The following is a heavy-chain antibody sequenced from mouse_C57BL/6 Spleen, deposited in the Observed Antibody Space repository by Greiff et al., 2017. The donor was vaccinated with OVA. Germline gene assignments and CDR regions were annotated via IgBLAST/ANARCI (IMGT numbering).Heavy chain of an antibody. V-gene: IGHV3-6*01. CDR1: GYSITSGYY. J-gene: IGHJ1*03. CDR2: ISYDGSN. Sequence: EVKLVESGTGLVKPSQSLSLTCSVTGYSITSGYYWNWIRQFPGNKLEWMGYISYDGSNNYNPSLKNRISITRDTSKNQFFLKLNSVTTEDTATYYCARDVNWYFDVWGTGTTVTVSS. CDR3: ARDVNWYFDV.